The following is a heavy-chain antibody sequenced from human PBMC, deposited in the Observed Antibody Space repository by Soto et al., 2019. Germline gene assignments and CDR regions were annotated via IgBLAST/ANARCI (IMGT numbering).Heavy chain of an antibody. CDR3: ARVSGIVVVPTAKDPPYYYMDV. CDR2: IYYTGST. J-gene: IGHJ6*03. V-gene: IGHV4-31*03. Sequence: QVQLQESGPGLVKPSQTLSLTCTVSGGSISGGPYYWTWIRQHPGSGLEWIGYIYYTGSTYYNPSLKSRVIMSVDTSNNQLSLKLSSVTAADTAVYFCARVSGIVVVPTAKDPPYYYMDVWGKGTTVTVSS. D-gene: IGHD2-2*01. CDR1: GGSISGGPYY.